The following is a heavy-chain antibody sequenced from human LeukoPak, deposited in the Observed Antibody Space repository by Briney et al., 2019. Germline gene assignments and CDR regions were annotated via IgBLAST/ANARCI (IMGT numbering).Heavy chain of an antibody. CDR1: GYTFTSYD. J-gene: IGHJ6*03. V-gene: IGHV1-8*03. D-gene: IGHD6-13*01. Sequence: ASVKVSCKASGYTFTSYDINWVRHATGQGLEWMGWMNPNSGNTGYAQKFQGRVTITRNTSISTAYMELSSLRSEDTAVYYCARALRAPAAGEYYYYYYMDVWGKGTTVTVSS. CDR3: ARALRAPAAGEYYYYYYMDV. CDR2: MNPNSGNT.